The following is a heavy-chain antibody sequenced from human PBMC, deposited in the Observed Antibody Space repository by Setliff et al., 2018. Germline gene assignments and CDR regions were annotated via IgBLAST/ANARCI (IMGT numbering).Heavy chain of an antibody. J-gene: IGHJ4*02. D-gene: IGHD2-15*01. CDR1: GGSLTSHY. V-gene: IGHV4-59*11. Sequence: SETLSLTCSVSGGSLTSHYWTRIRQPPGKGLEWIGVISYIERPHYNPSLQSRVTIAMETSNNQVSLTLTSVTAVDSTMYYCARFCGGGSCPDYWGQGTLVT. CDR3: ARFCGGGSCPDY. CDR2: ISYIERP.